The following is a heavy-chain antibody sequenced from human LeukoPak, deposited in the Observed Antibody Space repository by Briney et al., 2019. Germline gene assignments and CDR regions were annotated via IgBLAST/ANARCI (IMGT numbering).Heavy chain of an antibody. CDR1: GFTFTIYA. D-gene: IGHD1-14*01. V-gene: IGHV3-30-3*01. Sequence: GGSLRLSCAASGFTFTIYAIHWVRRAPGKGLEWVAVTDGSNTFYADSVKGRFSLSSDNSKNTLYLQMNSLRAEDTAVYYCAKDLIAGPPDYFDYWGQGTLVTVSS. CDR2: TDGSNT. CDR3: AKDLIAGPPDYFDY. J-gene: IGHJ4*02.